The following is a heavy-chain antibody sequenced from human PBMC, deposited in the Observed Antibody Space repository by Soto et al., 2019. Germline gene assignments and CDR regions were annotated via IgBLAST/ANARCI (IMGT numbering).Heavy chain of an antibody. CDR2: ISSSSSYI. Sequence: PGGSLRLSCAASGFTFNFYSMNWVRQAPGKGLEWVSSISSSSSYIYYADSVRGRFTISRDNARNSLYLQMNSLRAEDTAVYYCARDLGTTLDYWGQGTLVTVSS. CDR1: GFTFNFYS. CDR3: ARDLGTTLDY. J-gene: IGHJ4*02. V-gene: IGHV3-21*01.